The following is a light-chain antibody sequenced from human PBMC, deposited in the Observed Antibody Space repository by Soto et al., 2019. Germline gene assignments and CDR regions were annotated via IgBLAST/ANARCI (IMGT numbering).Light chain of an antibody. Sequence: QSALTQPASVSGSPGQSITISCTGTSSDVGNYNYVSWYQQHPGKAPKLIIFEVSNRPSGVSNRFSGSKSGNTASLTISGLQTEDEADYYCSSYTSISTGVFGGGTKLTVL. J-gene: IGLJ2*01. CDR1: SSDVGNYNY. CDR3: SSYTSISTGV. CDR2: EVS. V-gene: IGLV2-14*01.